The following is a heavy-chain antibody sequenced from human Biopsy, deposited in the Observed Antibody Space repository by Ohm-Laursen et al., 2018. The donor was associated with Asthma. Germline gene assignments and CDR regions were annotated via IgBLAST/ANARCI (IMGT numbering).Heavy chain of an antibody. CDR2: IHHSGTS. CDR3: ARIPRRSGSYFVDY. V-gene: IGHV4-31*02. D-gene: IGHD3-22*01. CDR1: GDSITSGGCC. J-gene: IGHJ4*02. Sequence: TLSLTWPVSGDSITSGGCCWNRIRQHPGKGLEWIGYIHHSGTSYFNPSLKSRVSFSRDTSKNQFSLRLSSVTAADTAMYYCARIPRRSGSYFVDYWGQGTLVTVSS.